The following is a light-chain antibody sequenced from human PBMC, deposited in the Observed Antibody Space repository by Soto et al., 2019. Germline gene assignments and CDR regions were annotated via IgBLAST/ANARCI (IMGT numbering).Light chain of an antibody. J-gene: IGKJ1*01. CDR2: GAS. V-gene: IGKV3-20*01. CDR1: QSVSSSY. CDR3: QQYGSSSSWT. Sequence: EIVLTQSPGTLSLSPGEGATLSCRASQSVSSSYIAWYQQRPGQTPSLLIYGASTRATGIPARFSGSGSGTDFTLTINTLEPEDFAVYYCQQYGSSSSWTFGQGTKVDIK.